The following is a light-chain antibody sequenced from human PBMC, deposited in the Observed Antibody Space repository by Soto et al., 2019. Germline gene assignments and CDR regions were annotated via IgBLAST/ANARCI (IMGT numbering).Light chain of an antibody. Sequence: EIVLTQSHATLSLSLGAGATLSCRASQGIGSTLAWYQHKPGQTPRLLIYDASTRATGVPARFSGSGSGTEFTLTINSLQSEDFAVYYCQRYNNWPLTFGGGTKVDIK. CDR2: DAS. CDR1: QGIGST. V-gene: IGKV3-15*01. J-gene: IGKJ4*01. CDR3: QRYNNWPLT.